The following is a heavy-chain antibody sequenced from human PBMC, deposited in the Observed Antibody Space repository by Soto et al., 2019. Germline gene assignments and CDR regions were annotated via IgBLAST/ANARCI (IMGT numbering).Heavy chain of an antibody. CDR2: ISGSGGST. D-gene: IGHD1-26*01. V-gene: IGHV3-23*01. Sequence: GGSLRLSCAASGFTFSSYAMSWVRQAPGKGLEWVSAISGSGGSTYYADSVKGRFTISRDNSKNTLYLQMNSLRAEDTAVYYCAKDWEGGKSPIYNWFDPWGQGTLVTVSS. CDR1: GFTFSSYA. J-gene: IGHJ5*02. CDR3: AKDWEGGKSPIYNWFDP.